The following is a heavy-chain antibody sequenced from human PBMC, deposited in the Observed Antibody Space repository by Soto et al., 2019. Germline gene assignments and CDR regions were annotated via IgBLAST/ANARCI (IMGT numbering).Heavy chain of an antibody. Sequence: EVQLLESGGGKVQPGGSLRLSCAASGFSFSSYAMAWVRQAPGKGLEWVSLIGGSGEGTHYTDSVRGRFSISRDNSQNTLFLHMNSLRADDTAIYYCAKDSAGWFAS. CDR3: AKDSAGWFAS. CDR2: IGGSGEGT. CDR1: GFSFSSYA. V-gene: IGHV3-23*01. J-gene: IGHJ5*01. D-gene: IGHD2-15*01.